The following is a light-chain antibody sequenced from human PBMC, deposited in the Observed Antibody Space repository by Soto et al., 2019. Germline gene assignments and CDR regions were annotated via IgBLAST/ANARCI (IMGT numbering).Light chain of an antibody. CDR2: KAS. Sequence: DIQLTQSPSTLYGPVGDRVTITCRASQTISSWLAWYQQKPGKAPKLLIYKASTLKSGVPSRFSGSGSGTEFTLTLSSLQPEHFAVSYCHQYNNWPPQKTFGQGTKVDI. CDR1: QTISSW. CDR3: HQYNNWPPQKT. J-gene: IGKJ1*01. V-gene: IGKV1-5*03.